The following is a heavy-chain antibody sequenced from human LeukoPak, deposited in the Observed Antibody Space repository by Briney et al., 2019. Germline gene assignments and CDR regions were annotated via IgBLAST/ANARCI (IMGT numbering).Heavy chain of an antibody. CDR2: ISGDGVST. CDR1: GLPIADFA. CDR3: ARESGKFDY. Sequence: PGGSLRLSCVASGLPIADFAVHWVRQAPGKGLEWVSLISGDGVSTFYADSVKGRFSISRDNSKNSLSLEMNSLRTEDTAMYYCARESGKFDYWGQGTLVAVSS. V-gene: IGHV3-43*02. J-gene: IGHJ4*02.